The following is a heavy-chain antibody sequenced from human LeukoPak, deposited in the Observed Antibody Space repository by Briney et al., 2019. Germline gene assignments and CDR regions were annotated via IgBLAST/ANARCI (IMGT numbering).Heavy chain of an antibody. CDR1: GYSFTNYS. V-gene: IGHV5-51*01. Sequence: GESLKISCKGSGYSFTNYSIAWVRQMPGKGLDWMGVIYPGDSDTRYNPSFQGHVTISADRSFGTAYLQWGSLKVSDSAMYSGGAREATSEYFDVWGQGDLVTVSS. J-gene: IGHJ4*02. CDR2: IYPGDSDT. D-gene: IGHD1-1*01. CDR3: GAREATSEYFDV.